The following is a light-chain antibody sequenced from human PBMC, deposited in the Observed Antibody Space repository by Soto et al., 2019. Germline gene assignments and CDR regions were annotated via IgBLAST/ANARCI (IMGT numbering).Light chain of an antibody. Sequence: EIVMTQSPATLSVSPGEIATLSCRASQSVSINLACFQQKPGQAPRILIHRASTRDTDIPARLSGSGSGTEFTLTLSSLQSEDLAVYYSKQYNHXPRTCGQGTKV. CDR1: QSVSIN. J-gene: IGKJ1*01. V-gene: IGKV3-15*01. CDR2: RAS. CDR3: KQYNHXPRT.